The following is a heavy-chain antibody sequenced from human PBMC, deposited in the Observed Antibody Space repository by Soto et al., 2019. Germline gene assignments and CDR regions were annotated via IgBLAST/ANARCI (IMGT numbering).Heavy chain of an antibody. Sequence: PGGSLRLSCAASGFTFSSYGMHWVRQAPGKGLEWVAVIWYDGSNKYYADSVKGRFTISRDNSKNTLYLQMNSLRAEDTAVYYCVKTSVAAYYYDSSAQWFDPWGQGT. CDR1: GFTFSSYG. CDR2: IWYDGSNK. D-gene: IGHD3-22*01. V-gene: IGHV3-30*02. CDR3: VKTSVAAYYYDSSAQWFDP. J-gene: IGHJ5*02.